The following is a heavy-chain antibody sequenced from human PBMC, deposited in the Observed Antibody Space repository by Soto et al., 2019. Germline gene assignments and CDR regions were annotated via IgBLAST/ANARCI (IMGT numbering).Heavy chain of an antibody. Sequence: GGSLRLSCAASGFTFSSYGMHWVRQAPGKGLEWVAVISYDGSNKYYADSVKGRFTISRDNSKNTLYLQMNSLRAEDTAVYYCAKTINLWFGELWPLDYWGQGTLVTVSS. D-gene: IGHD3-10*01. J-gene: IGHJ4*02. CDR2: ISYDGSNK. CDR1: GFTFSSYG. V-gene: IGHV3-30*18. CDR3: AKTINLWFGELWPLDY.